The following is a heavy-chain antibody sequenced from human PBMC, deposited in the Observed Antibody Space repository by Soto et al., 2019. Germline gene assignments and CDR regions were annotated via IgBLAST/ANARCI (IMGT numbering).Heavy chain of an antibody. CDR2: ISGSGGST. D-gene: IGHD2-2*01. CDR3: AKVRDCSSTSCYQYFDY. CDR1: GFTFSSYA. J-gene: IGHJ4*02. V-gene: IGHV3-23*01. Sequence: GGSLRLSCAASGFTFSSYAMSWVRQAPGKGLEWVSAISGSGGSTYYADSVKGRFTISRDNSKNTLYLQMNSLRAEDTAVYYCAKVRDCSSTSCYQYFDYWGQGTLVTVSS.